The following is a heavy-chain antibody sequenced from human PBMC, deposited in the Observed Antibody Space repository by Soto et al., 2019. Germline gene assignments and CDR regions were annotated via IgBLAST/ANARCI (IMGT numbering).Heavy chain of an antibody. J-gene: IGHJ6*02. V-gene: IGHV3-30*18. D-gene: IGHD3-16*01. CDR2: ISYDGSNE. CDR1: RFTFRNYC. CDR3: AKDQVTEDVYYYYGLDV. Sequence: GGSLRLSCAAYRFTFRNYCMHWLRQAPSNGLEWVEIISYDGSNEYYADSVKGRFTISRDNSKNTLYLQMNSLRTEDTAMYYCAKDQVTEDVYYYYGLDVWGQGTTVTVSS.